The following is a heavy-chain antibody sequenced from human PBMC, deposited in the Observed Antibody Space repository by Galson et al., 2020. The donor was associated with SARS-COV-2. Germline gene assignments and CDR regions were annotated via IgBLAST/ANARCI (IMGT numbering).Heavy chain of an antibody. CDR2: FDPKDGET. Sequence: ASVKVSCKVSGYTLTEFSMNWVRQAPGQGPEWMGGFDPKDGETIYAQKLQGRVTMTEDTTTDRPYMGLGRLRSEDTAVYDCATGIAVAGIREHYYYYYGRDFWGQGTWSPSPQ. J-gene: IGHJ6*01. CDR3: ATGIAVAGIREHYYYYYGRDF. D-gene: IGHD6-19*01. CDR1: GYTLTEFS. V-gene: IGHV1-24*01.